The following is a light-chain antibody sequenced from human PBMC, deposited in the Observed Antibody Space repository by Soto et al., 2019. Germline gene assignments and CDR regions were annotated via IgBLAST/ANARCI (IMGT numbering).Light chain of an antibody. CDR2: GAS. V-gene: IGKV3-20*01. Sequence: DIVLTQSPGPLSLSPGERATLSCRSSQSVSSSYLAWYQQKPGQAPRLIIYGASSRATGIPDRFIGSWSGTDCTLTISRLEPEDVAVYYCQHYHNWPITFVQGTRLEIK. CDR3: QHYHNWPIT. J-gene: IGKJ5*01. CDR1: QSVSSSY.